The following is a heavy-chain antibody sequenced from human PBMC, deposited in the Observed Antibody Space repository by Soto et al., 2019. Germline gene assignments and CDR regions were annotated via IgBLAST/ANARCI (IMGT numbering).Heavy chain of an antibody. V-gene: IGHV3-30-3*01. Sequence: PGGSLRLSCAASGFTFSSYAMHWVRQAPGKGLEWVAVISYDGSNKYYADSVKGRFTISRDNSKNTLYLQMNSLRAEDTAVYYCARVSVAFHTDAFDIWGQGTMVTVSS. J-gene: IGHJ3*02. CDR1: GFTFSSYA. CDR2: ISYDGSNK. CDR3: ARVSVAFHTDAFDI. D-gene: IGHD3-16*01.